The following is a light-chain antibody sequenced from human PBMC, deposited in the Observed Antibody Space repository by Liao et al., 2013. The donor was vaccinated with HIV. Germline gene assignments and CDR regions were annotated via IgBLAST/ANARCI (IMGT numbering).Light chain of an antibody. CDR3: QVWDNSVDRVV. V-gene: IGLV3-21*04. J-gene: IGLJ2*01. CDR1: DIGTKA. Sequence: SYELTQPPSVSVAPGQTARITCGADDIGTKAVHWYQHKRGQAPVLVIQYDTARPSGIPNRFSASESGATATLTIRRVEVRDEADYFCQVWDNSVDRVVFGGGTKLTVL. CDR2: YDT.